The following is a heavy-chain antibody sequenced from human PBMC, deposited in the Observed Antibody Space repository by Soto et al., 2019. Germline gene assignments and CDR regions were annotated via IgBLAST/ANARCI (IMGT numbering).Heavy chain of an antibody. CDR1: GFTFGDYA. V-gene: IGHV3-49*04. CDR3: TRVWWRYSYGLDAFDI. D-gene: IGHD5-18*01. J-gene: IGHJ3*02. CDR2: IRSKAYGGTT. Sequence: QPGGSLRLSCTASGFTFGDYAMSWVRQAPGKGLEWVGFIRSKAYGGTTEYAASVKGRFTISRDDSKSIAYLQMNSLKTEDAAVYYCTRVWWRYSYGLDAFDIWGQGTMVTVSS.